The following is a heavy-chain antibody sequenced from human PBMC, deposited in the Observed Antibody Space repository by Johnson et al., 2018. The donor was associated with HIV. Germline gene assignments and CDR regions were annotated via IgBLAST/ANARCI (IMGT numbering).Heavy chain of an antibody. V-gene: IGHV3-30-3*01. CDR3: AREARRYHYDSSNDAFDI. CDR2: ISYDGSNK. J-gene: IGHJ3*02. D-gene: IGHD3-22*01. CDR1: GFTFSTYA. Sequence: QVQLVESGGGVVQPGRSLRLSCAASGFTFSTYAIHWVRQAPGKGLEWVAVISYDGSNKYYADSVKGRFTISRDNYKNTLYLQMNSLRAEDTAVYYCAREARRYHYDSSNDAFDIWGQGTMVTVSS.